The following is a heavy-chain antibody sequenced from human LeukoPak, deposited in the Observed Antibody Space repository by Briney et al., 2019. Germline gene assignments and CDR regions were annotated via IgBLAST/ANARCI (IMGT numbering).Heavy chain of an antibody. D-gene: IGHD4-11*01. Sequence: KSGGSLRLSCAASGFTFSSYSMNWVRQAPGKGLEWVSSITGSSRYIYYADSVRGRFTTSRDNAKNSLYLQMNSLRAEDTAVYYCAKDLTVTSTCYFDAWGQGTLVTVSS. V-gene: IGHV3-21*01. J-gene: IGHJ5*02. CDR3: AKDLTVTSTCYFDA. CDR2: ITGSSRYI. CDR1: GFTFSSYS.